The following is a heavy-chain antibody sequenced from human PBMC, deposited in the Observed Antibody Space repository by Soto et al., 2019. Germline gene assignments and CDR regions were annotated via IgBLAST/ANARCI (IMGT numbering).Heavy chain of an antibody. J-gene: IGHJ4*02. Sequence: EVHLLESGGGSIQPGGSLRLSCAASGFAFWNYAMNWVRQAPGKGLEWVSAISGSGGNTYYADSVKGRFTISRDNSKNTLYLHLSGMRAEDTAIYYCAKGVRNNSDSDGKGLLDYWGQGTRVTVSS. CDR3: AKGVRNNSDSDGKGLLDY. V-gene: IGHV3-23*01. CDR2: ISGSGGNT. CDR1: GFAFWNYA. D-gene: IGHD1-1*01.